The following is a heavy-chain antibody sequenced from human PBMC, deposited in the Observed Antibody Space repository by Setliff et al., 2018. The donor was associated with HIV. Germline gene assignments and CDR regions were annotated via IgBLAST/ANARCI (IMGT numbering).Heavy chain of an antibody. CDR1: GASISSNT. J-gene: IGHJ3*01. CDR3: ARDPSQYLDFLFDPQPFNV. D-gene: IGHD3-9*01. V-gene: IGHV4-59*01. CDR2: IYNSVTT. Sequence: SETLSLTCIVSGASISSNTWSWIRQAPGKGLQWIGFIYNSVTTNYNSSLKSRVTMSVDTSKRQFSLHLTSVTAADTAIYYCARDPSQYLDFLFDPQPFNVWGHGTMVTVSS.